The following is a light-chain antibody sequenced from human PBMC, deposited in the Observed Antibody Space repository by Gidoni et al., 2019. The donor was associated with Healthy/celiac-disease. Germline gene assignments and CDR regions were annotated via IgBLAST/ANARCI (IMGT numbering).Light chain of an antibody. V-gene: IGLV1-40*01. CDR3: QSYDSSLSGVV. J-gene: IGLJ2*01. Sequence: QSVLPPPPSVSGAPGQTVTISCTGSSSNIGAGYDVHWYQQLPGTAPKLLIYGNSNRPSGVPDRFSGSKSGTSASLAITGLQAEDEADYYCQSYDSSLSGVVFGGGTKLTVL. CDR1: SSNIGAGYD. CDR2: GNS.